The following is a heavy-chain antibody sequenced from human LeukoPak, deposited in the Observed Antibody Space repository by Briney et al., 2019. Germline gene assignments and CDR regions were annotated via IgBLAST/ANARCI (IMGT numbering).Heavy chain of an antibody. CDR2: ISTSSNYI. J-gene: IGHJ4*02. CDR3: ASGYAGGWSSFHY. D-gene: IGHD6-19*01. CDR1: GFTFNSYT. Sequence: GESLRLSCAASGFTFNSYTMNWVRQAPGKGLEWVSSISTSSNYIYYADSLRGRFTISRDNAKNSLYLQMNSLRGEDTAVYYCASGYAGGWSSFHYWGQGTLVTVSA. V-gene: IGHV3-21*01.